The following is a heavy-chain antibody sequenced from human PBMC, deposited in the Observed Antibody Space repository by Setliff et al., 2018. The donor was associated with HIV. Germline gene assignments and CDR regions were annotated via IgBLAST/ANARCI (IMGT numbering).Heavy chain of an antibody. CDR1: GSSIRDYY. CDR2: IHYSGST. Sequence: SETLSLTCTVSGSSIRDYYWSWIRQSPGKGLEWIGYIHYSGSTNYNPSLKSRVTISIDTSKHQFSLKLSPVTAADTAVYYCARQVDTVVRGVRALAHFDLWGRGTLVTVSS. V-gene: IGHV4-59*08. CDR3: ARQVDTVVRGVRALAHFDL. J-gene: IGHJ2*01. D-gene: IGHD3-10*01.